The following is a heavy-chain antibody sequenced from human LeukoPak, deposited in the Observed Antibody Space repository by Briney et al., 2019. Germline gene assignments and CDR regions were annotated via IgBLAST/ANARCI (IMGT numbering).Heavy chain of an antibody. CDR1: GFTFSGYW. J-gene: IGHJ4*02. CDR3: ARDATLIRGVIDY. Sequence: GGSLRLSCAASGFTFSGYWMSWVRQAPGKGLEWVANIKQDGSEKYYVDSVRGRFTISRDNVKNTLYLQMNSLRAEDTAVYYCARDATLIRGVIDYWGQGTLVTVSS. D-gene: IGHD3-10*01. V-gene: IGHV3-7*01. CDR2: IKQDGSEK.